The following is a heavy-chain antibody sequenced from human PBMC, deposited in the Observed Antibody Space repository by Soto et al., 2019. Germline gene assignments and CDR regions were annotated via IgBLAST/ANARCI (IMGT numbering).Heavy chain of an antibody. J-gene: IGHJ4*02. Sequence: GGSLRLSCAASGFTFSNAWMNWVRQAPGKGLEWVGRIKSKTDGGTTDYAAPVKGRFTISRDDSKNTLYLQMNSLKTEDTAVYYCTARLYSSSWYPFDYWGQGTLVTVSS. CDR1: GFTFSNAW. V-gene: IGHV3-15*07. CDR3: TARLYSSSWYPFDY. CDR2: IKSKTDGGTT. D-gene: IGHD6-13*01.